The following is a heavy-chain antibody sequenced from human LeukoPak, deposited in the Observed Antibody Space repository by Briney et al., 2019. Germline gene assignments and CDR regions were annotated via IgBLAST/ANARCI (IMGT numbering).Heavy chain of an antibody. J-gene: IGHJ4*01. CDR1: GFTFSSYA. D-gene: IGHD3-9*01. Sequence: GGSLRLSCAASGFTFSSYAMSWVRRAPGKGLEWISFISATSTTLYYADSVKGRFTISRDSAKNSLYLQMNSLRVEDTAVYYCASHVPNPPYYDVLTGYLDWGHGTLVTVSS. CDR3: ASHVPNPPYYDVLTGYLD. CDR2: ISATSTTL. V-gene: IGHV3-48*01.